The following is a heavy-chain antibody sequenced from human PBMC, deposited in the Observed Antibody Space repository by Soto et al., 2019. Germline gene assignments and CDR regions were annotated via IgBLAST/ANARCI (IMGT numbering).Heavy chain of an antibody. CDR2: ISAYNGNT. CDR1: GYTFTSYG. Sequence: QVQLVQSGAEVKKPGASVKVSCKASGYTFTSYGISWVRQAPGQGLEWMGWISAYNGNTNYAQKLQGRVTMTTDTSTSTAYMELRSLRADDTAVYYCATAYQRGGWQWLVAGLDYWGQGTLVTVS. D-gene: IGHD6-19*01. V-gene: IGHV1-18*01. J-gene: IGHJ4*02. CDR3: ATAYQRGGWQWLVAGLDY.